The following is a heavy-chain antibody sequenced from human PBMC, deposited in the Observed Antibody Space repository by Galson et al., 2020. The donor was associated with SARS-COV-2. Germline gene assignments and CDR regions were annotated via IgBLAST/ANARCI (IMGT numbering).Heavy chain of an antibody. J-gene: IGHJ6*02. CDR3: VKGSGIVVAVGGRNFYYGMDV. Sequence: GGSLRLSCVGSGFTFVSYGMSWVRQAPGKGLEWITGINNGRGESTYYADSVRGRFTISRDNYKNTMYLQMNSLRVEDTAVYYCVKGSGIVVAVGGRNFYYGMDVWGQGTTLTVSS. CDR2: INNGRGEST. V-gene: IGHV3-23*01. CDR1: GFTFVSYG. D-gene: IGHD2-15*01.